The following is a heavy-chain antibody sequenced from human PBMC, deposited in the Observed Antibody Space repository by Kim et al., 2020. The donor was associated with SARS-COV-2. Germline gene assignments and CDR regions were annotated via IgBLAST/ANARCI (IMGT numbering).Heavy chain of an antibody. D-gene: IGHD3-3*01. CDR1: GGSFSGYY. CDR2: INHSGST. Sequence: SETLSLTCAVYGGSFSGYYWSWIRQPPGKGLEWIGEINHSGSTNYNPSLKSRVTISVDTSKNQFSLKLSSVTAADTAVYYCASVPGFFWGQGTLVTVSS. J-gene: IGHJ4*02. V-gene: IGHV4-34*01. CDR3: ASVPGFF.